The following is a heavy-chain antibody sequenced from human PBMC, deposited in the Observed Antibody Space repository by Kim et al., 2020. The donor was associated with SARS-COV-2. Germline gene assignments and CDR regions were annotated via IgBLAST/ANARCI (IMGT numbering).Heavy chain of an antibody. D-gene: IGHD4-4*01. CDR3: ARGWYSNSGPNLFDP. J-gene: IGHJ5*02. CDR1: GYSFTAYY. CDR2: INSNNGNT. Sequence: ASVKVSCKTSGYSFTAYYIHWVRQAPQGLEWMGRINSNNGNTNYAQKFQGRVTMPRDRSINTAYMEVSGLASDDTAVYYFARGWYSNSGPNLFDPWCQGT. V-gene: IGHV1-2*06.